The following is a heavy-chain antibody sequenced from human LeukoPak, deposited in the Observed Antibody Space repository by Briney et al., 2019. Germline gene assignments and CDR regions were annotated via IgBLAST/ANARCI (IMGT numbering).Heavy chain of an antibody. CDR2: ISYDGSNK. J-gene: IGHJ4*02. CDR1: GFTFSSYG. Sequence: RSLRLSCAASGFTFSSYGMHWVRQAPGKGLEWVAVISYDGSNKYYADSVKGRFTISRDNSKNTLYLQMNSLRAEDAAVYYCAKVARESTVIDYWGQGTLVTVSS. V-gene: IGHV3-30*18. D-gene: IGHD4-17*01. CDR3: AKVARESTVIDY.